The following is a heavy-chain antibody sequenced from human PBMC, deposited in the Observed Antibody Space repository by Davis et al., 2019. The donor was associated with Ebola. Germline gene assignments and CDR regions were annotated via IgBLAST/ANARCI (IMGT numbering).Heavy chain of an antibody. CDR1: GGSISSSSYY. CDR2: IYYSGST. J-gene: IGHJ4*02. D-gene: IGHD2-8*01. V-gene: IGHV4-39*07. Sequence: SETLSLTCTVSGGSISSSSYYWGWIRQPPGKGLEWIGSIYYSGSTYYNPSLKSRVTISVDTSKNQFSLKLSSVTAADTAVYYCARKMVYGGPDYWGQGTLVTVSS. CDR3: ARKMVYGGPDY.